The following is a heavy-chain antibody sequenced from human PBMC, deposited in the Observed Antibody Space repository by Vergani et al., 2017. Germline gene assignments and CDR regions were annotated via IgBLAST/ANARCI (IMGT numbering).Heavy chain of an antibody. Sequence: VQLVESGGGVVQPGRSLRLSCAASGFTFSSYGMHWVRQAPGKGLEWVAIMSYDGSNKYYADSVKGRFTIARDNSKNTLYLQMNSLRADDTAVYYCAKGYGDEENYFDHWGQGTLVTVSS. CDR2: MSYDGSNK. J-gene: IGHJ4*02. CDR1: GFTFSSYG. V-gene: IGHV3-30*18. D-gene: IGHD4-17*01. CDR3: AKGYGDEENYFDH.